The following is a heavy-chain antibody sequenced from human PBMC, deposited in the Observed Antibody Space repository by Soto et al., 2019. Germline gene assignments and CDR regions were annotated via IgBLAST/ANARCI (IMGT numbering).Heavy chain of an antibody. CDR3: AKDYYYDSSGYYYGSGAFDI. CDR1: GFTFSSYG. D-gene: IGHD3-22*01. CDR2: ISYDGSNK. V-gene: IGHV3-30*18. J-gene: IGHJ3*02. Sequence: XGSLRLSCAASGFTFSSYGMHWVRQAPGKGLEWVAVISYDGSNKYYADSVKGRFTISRDNSKNTLYLQMNSLRAEDTAVYYCAKDYYYDSSGYYYGSGAFDIWGQGTMVTVSS.